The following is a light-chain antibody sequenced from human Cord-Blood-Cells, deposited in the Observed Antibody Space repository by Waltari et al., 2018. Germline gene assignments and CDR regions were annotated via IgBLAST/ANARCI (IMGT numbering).Light chain of an antibody. V-gene: IGLV2-23*03. CDR1: SSDVGSYNL. J-gene: IGLJ3*02. Sequence: ALTQPASVSGSPGQSITISCTGTSSDVGSYNLVSWYQQHPGKAPKLMIYEGSKRPSGVSNRFSGSKSGNTASLTISGLQAEDEADYYCCSYAGSSTFVFGGGTKLTVL. CDR2: EGS. CDR3: CSYAGSSTFV.